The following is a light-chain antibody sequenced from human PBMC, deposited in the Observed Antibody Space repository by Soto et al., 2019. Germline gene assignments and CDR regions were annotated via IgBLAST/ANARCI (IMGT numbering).Light chain of an antibody. J-gene: IGKJ4*01. Sequence: IVFTQSPTTLSLSPGERDTLSRRARPRVCSYLAWYQQKPGQAPRLLIYDASNRATGIPARFSGSGSGTDFTLTISSLEPEDFAVYYCQQRSNWPSGLTFGGGTKVEIK. CDR3: QQRSNWPSGLT. V-gene: IGKV3-11*01. CDR1: PRVCSY. CDR2: DAS.